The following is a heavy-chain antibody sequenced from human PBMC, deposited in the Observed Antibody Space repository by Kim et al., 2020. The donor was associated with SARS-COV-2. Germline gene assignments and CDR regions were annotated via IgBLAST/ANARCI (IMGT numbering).Heavy chain of an antibody. CDR2: IRSKASSYAT. V-gene: IGHV3-73*01. CDR3: TRFIVATIPNDAFDI. Sequence: GGSLRLSCTASGFTFSGSAMHWVRQASGKGLEWVCRIRSKASSYATAYSATVKGRFTISRDDSKNTAHLQMNSLKTEDTAVYSCTRFIVATIPNDAFDIWGHGTLVTVSP. D-gene: IGHD5-12*01. J-gene: IGHJ3*02. CDR1: GFTFSGSA.